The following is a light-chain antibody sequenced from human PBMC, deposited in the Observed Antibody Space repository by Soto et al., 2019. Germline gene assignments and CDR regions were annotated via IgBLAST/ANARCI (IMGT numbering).Light chain of an antibody. Sequence: QPVLTQPPSASGNPGQRVTISCSGSSSNIGSNTVNWYQQLPGTAPKLLIYSNNQRSSGVPDRFSGSKSGTSASLAISGLQSEDEDDYYCAAWDDSLKGVFGGGTKLTVL. V-gene: IGLV1-44*01. CDR3: AAWDDSLKGV. CDR1: SSNIGSNT. CDR2: SNN. J-gene: IGLJ2*01.